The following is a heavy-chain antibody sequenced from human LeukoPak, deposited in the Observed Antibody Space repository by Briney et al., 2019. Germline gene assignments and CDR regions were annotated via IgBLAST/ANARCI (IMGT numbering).Heavy chain of an antibody. V-gene: IGHV1-8*01. D-gene: IGHD3-22*01. CDR1: RYTFSSSD. CDR2: MNPGSGNT. Sequence: ASVKVSCKAPRYTFSSSDINRVRQATGQGLEWVGWMNPGSGNTGYAQKLEGRVTMTRNTAINTAYMELSSLRTEDTDVYYCVYSSCYDDPSGYYPFDYWGQGTLVTVSS. J-gene: IGHJ4*02. CDR3: VYSSCYDDPSGYYPFDY.